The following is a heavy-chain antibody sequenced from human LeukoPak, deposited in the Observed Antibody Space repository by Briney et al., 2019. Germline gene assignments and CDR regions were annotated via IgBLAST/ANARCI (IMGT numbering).Heavy chain of an antibody. J-gene: IGHJ4*02. Sequence: GGSLRLSCAASGFTFSSYEMNWVRQAPGKGLEWVSYISSSGSTIYYADSVKGRFTISRDNAKNSLYLQMNSLRAEDTAVYYCARVLGYDSSGYSDYWGQGTLVTVSS. CDR1: GFTFSSYE. CDR3: ARVLGYDSSGYSDY. V-gene: IGHV3-48*03. CDR2: ISSSGSTI. D-gene: IGHD3-22*01.